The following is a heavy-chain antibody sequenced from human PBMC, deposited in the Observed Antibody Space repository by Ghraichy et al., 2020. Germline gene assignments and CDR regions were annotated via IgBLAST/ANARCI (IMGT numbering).Heavy chain of an antibody. CDR3: ARVGARAAAGVIDY. CDR1: GGSIGSSGYY. CDR2: LYYGASS. Sequence: SETLSLTCTVSGGSIGSSGYYWGWIRQPPGKGREWIGRLYYGASSYYNPSLKSRVTISMYTPNNQFSLKLSSVTAADTAIYYCARVGARAAAGVIDYWGQGALVTVYS. D-gene: IGHD6-13*01. J-gene: IGHJ4*02. V-gene: IGHV4-39*01.